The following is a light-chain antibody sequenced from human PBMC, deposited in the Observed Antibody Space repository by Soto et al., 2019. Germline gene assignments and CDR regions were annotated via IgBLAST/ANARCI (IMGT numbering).Light chain of an antibody. J-gene: IGLJ2*01. CDR2: GNS. V-gene: IGLV1-40*01. Sequence: QYVLTQPPSVSGAPGQRVTTSCTGSSSNIGAGYDVHWYQQLPGTAPKLLIYGNSNRPSGVPDRFSGSKSGTSASLAITGLQAEDEADYYCQSYDSSLSGVVFGGGTKVTVL. CDR3: QSYDSSLSGVV. CDR1: SSNIGAGYD.